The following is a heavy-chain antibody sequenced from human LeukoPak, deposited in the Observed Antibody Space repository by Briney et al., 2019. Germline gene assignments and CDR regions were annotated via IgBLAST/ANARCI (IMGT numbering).Heavy chain of an antibody. V-gene: IGHV1-8*03. D-gene: IGHD2-2*01. CDR1: GSTFTSYD. J-gene: IGHJ3*02. CDR3: ARGPIYCSSTSCYQSDDAFDI. Sequence: GASVKVSCKASGSTFTSYDINWVRHATGQGLEWMGWMNPNSGNTGYAQKFQGRVTITRNTSISTAYMELSSLRSEDTAAYYCARGPIYCSSTSCYQSDDAFDIWGQGTMVTV. CDR2: MNPNSGNT.